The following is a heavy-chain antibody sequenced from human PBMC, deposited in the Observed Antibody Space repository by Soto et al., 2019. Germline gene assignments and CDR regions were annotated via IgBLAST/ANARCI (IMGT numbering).Heavy chain of an antibody. J-gene: IGHJ4*02. D-gene: IGHD3-3*01. CDR2: IKQDGSEK. CDR1: GITFSNYW. CDR3: ARDSSPYYDFWSGFYTYFDY. V-gene: IGHV3-7*01. Sequence: PGGSLRLSCASSGITFSNYWMTLVRQAPGKGLEWVANIKQDGSEKYYVDSVKGRFTISRDNAKKTLYLQMNSLRADDTAVYYCARDSSPYYDFWSGFYTYFDYWGQGALVTVSS.